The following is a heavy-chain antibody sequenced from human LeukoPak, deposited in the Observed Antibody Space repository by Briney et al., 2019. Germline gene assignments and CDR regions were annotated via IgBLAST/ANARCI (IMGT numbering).Heavy chain of an antibody. CDR2: INPNSGGT. CDR1: GYTFTGYY. J-gene: IGHJ4*02. CDR3: AGDSSLYSSTSY. V-gene: IGHV1-2*02. D-gene: IGHD6-13*01. Sequence: ASVKVSCKASGYTFTGYYMHWVRQAPGQGLEWMGWINPNSGGTNYAQKFQGRVTMTRDTSISTAYMELSRLRSDDTAVYYCAGDSSLYSSTSYWGQGTLVTVSS.